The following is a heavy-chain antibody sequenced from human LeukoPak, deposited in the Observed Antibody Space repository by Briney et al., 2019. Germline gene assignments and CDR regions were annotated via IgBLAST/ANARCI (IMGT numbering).Heavy chain of an antibody. J-gene: IGHJ4*02. CDR2: IYYSGST. D-gene: IGHD3-22*01. CDR3: ARVPPYYDSSGYYHGPFDY. CDR1: GGSISSYY. V-gene: IGHV4-59*01. Sequence: TSETLSLTCTVSGGSISSYYWSWIRHPPREGREWIGYIYYSGSTNYNPSLKSRVTISVDTSKNQFSLKLSSVTAADTAVYYCARVPPYYDSSGYYHGPFDYWGQGTLVTVSS.